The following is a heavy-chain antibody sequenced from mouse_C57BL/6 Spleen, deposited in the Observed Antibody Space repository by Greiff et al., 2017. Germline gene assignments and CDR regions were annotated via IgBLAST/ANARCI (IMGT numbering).Heavy chain of an antibody. CDR2: INPGSGGT. CDR1: GYAFTNYL. J-gene: IGHJ3*01. CDR3: ARADSSGLFAD. Sequence: VQLQQSGAELVRPGTSVKVSCKASGYAFTNYLIEWVKQRPGQGLEWIGVINPGSGGTNYNEKFKGKATLTADKSSSTAYMQLSSLTSEDSAVYFCARADSSGLFADWGQGTLVTVSA. V-gene: IGHV1-54*01. D-gene: IGHD3-2*02.